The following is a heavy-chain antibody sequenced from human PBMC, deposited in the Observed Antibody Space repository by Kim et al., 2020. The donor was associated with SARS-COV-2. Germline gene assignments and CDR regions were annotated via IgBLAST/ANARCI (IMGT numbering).Heavy chain of an antibody. CDR2: IWYDGSNK. J-gene: IGHJ6*02. Sequence: GGSLRLSCAASGFTFSSYGMHWVRQAPGKGLEWVAVIWYDGSNKYYADSVKGRFTISRDNSKNTLYLQMNSLRAEDTAVYYCARGEYSSSAIHYYYGMDVWGQETTVTVSS. CDR1: GFTFSSYG. V-gene: IGHV3-33*01. D-gene: IGHD6-6*01. CDR3: ARGEYSSSAIHYYYGMDV.